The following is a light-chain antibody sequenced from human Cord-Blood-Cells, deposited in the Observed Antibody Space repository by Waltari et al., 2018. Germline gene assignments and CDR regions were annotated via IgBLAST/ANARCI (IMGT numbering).Light chain of an antibody. V-gene: IGKV4-1*01. Sequence: DIVMTQSPDSLAVSLGERATINCKSSQSVLYSSNNKNYLAWYQQKPGQPTKLLIYWASSRESGVPDRFSGSGSGTDFTLTISSLQAEDVAVYYCQQYYSTLTFGGGTKVEIK. CDR3: QQYYSTLT. CDR2: WAS. J-gene: IGKJ4*01. CDR1: QSVLYSSNNKNY.